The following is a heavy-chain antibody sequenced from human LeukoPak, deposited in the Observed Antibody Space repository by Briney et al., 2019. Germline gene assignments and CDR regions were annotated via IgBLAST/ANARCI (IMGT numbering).Heavy chain of an antibody. CDR2: ISSSSSYI. Sequence: GGSLRLSCAASGFTFSSYSMNWVRQAPGKGLEWVSSISSSSSYIYYADSVKGRFTISRDNAKNSLYLQMNSLRAEDTAVYYCARWRGYYYNYFDYWGQGTLVTVSS. D-gene: IGHD3-22*01. CDR1: GFTFSSYS. V-gene: IGHV3-21*01. CDR3: ARWRGYYYNYFDY. J-gene: IGHJ4*02.